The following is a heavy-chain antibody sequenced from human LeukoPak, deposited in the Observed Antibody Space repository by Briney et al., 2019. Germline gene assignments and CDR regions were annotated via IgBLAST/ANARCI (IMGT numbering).Heavy chain of an antibody. CDR3: AREDIVVVPAAYGMDV. Sequence: GSLRLSCAASKFTFSTYAMHWVRQAPGKGLEWVAIISYDGSSKYYADSVKGRFTISRDNSKNTLYLQMNSLRAEDTAVYYCAREDIVVVPAAYGMDVWGQGTTVTVSS. J-gene: IGHJ6*02. V-gene: IGHV3-30-3*01. CDR1: KFTFSTYA. CDR2: ISYDGSSK. D-gene: IGHD2-2*01.